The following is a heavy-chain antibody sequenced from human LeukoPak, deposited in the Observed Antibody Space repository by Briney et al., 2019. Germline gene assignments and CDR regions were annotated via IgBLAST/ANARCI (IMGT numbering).Heavy chain of an antibody. J-gene: IGHJ4*02. CDR1: GGSFSGYY. CDR3: ARQDYGDYDYYDSSGFYYINY. D-gene: IGHD3-22*01. V-gene: IGHV4-34*01. CDR2: INHSGST. Sequence: SETLSLTCAVYGGSFSGYYWSWIRQPPGKGLEWIGEINHSGSTNYNPSLKSRVTISVDTSKNQFSLKLTSVTAADTAVYYCARQDYGDYDYYDSSGFYYINYWGQGTLVTVSS.